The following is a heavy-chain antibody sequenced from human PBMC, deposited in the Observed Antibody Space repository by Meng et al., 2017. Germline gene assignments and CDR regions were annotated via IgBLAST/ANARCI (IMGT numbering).Heavy chain of an antibody. V-gene: IGHV1-18*01. Sequence: VQLVQAGAEVRKPGASVKVSCKASGYTFTSYGISWVRQAPGQGLGWMGWISAYNGNTKYAQKLQGSVTMTTDTSTSTAYMELRSLRSDDTAVYYCAQTTVTTYSEYFQHWGQGTLVTVSS. D-gene: IGHD4-11*01. J-gene: IGHJ1*01. CDR1: GYTFTSYG. CDR3: AQTTVTTYSEYFQH. CDR2: ISAYNGNT.